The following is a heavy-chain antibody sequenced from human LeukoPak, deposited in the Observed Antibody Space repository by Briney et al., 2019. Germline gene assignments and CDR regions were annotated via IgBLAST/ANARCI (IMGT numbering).Heavy chain of an antibody. J-gene: IGHJ4*02. CDR3: ARVRAYSSSWYVVG. CDR1: GYTFTGYY. D-gene: IGHD6-13*01. CDR2: INPNSGGT. V-gene: IGHV1-2*02. Sequence: ASVKVSCKASGYTFTGYYMHWVRQAPGQGLEWMGWINPNSGGTNYAQKFQGRVTMTRGTSISTAYMELSRLRSDDTAVYYCARVRAYSSSWYVVGWGQGTLVTVSS.